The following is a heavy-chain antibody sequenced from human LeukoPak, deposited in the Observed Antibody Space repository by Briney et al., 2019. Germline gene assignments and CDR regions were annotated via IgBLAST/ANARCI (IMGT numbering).Heavy chain of an antibody. CDR2: VYQSGTT. J-gene: IGHJ4*02. Sequence: PSETLSLTCTVSGGSIDGQYWSWIRQPPGAGLEWIGSVYQSGTTYYNPSLKSRVTTSVDMSKNQFSLRLRPVTAADTAVYYCARIFIRNGYSSYFDCWGQGTLVTVSS. CDR1: GGSIDGQY. CDR3: ARIFIRNGYSSYFDC. V-gene: IGHV4-59*08. D-gene: IGHD5-18*01.